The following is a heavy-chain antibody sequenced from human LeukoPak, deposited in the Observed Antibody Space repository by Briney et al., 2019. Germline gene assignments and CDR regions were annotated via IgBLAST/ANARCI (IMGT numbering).Heavy chain of an antibody. CDR2: IYTSGST. J-gene: IGHJ5*01. CDR1: GGSISSGSYY. D-gene: IGHD2-2*01. Sequence: SETLSLTCTVSGGSISSGSYYWSWIRQPAGKGLEWIGRIYTSGSTNYNPSLKSRVTISVDTSKNQFSLKLSSVTAADTAVYYCARGYCSSTSCYAYNWFDSWGQGTLVTVSS. CDR3: ARGYCSSTSCYAYNWFDS. V-gene: IGHV4-61*02.